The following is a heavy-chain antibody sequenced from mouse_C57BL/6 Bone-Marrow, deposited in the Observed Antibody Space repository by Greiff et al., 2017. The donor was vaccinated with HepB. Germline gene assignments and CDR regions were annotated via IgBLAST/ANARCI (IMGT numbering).Heavy chain of an antibody. Sequence: EVKLMESGPGLVKPSQSLSLTCSVTGYSITSGYYWNWIRQFPGNKLEWMGYISYDGSNNYNPSLKNRISITRDTSKNQFFLKLNSVTTEDTATYYCARDTTVVAGGYYFDYWGQGTTLTVSS. D-gene: IGHD1-1*01. CDR1: GYSITSGYY. J-gene: IGHJ2*01. CDR2: ISYDGSN. CDR3: ARDTTVVAGGYYFDY. V-gene: IGHV3-6*01.